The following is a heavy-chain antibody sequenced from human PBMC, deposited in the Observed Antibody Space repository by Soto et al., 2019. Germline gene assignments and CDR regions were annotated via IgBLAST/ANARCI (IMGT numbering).Heavy chain of an antibody. Sequence: EVQLVESGGGLVQPGGSLRLSCAASGFTFSSYAMHWVRQAPGKGLEYVSAISSNGGSTYYANSVKGRFTISRDNSKNTLYLQMGSLRAEDMAVYYCARVPDYGDYPPPLGVDVWGQGTTVTVSS. V-gene: IGHV3-64*01. CDR1: GFTFSSYA. D-gene: IGHD4-17*01. CDR3: ARVPDYGDYPPPLGVDV. CDR2: ISSNGGST. J-gene: IGHJ6*02.